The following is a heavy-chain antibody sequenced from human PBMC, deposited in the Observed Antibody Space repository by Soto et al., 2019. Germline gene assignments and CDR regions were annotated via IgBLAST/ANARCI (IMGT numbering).Heavy chain of an antibody. CDR3: ANDTYYDTPGWFDP. D-gene: IGHD3-22*01. V-gene: IGHV3-23*01. J-gene: IGHJ5*02. Sequence: GGSLRLSCVGSGFTFRDHAMRWVRQAPGRGLEWVSAISANGASIQHADSVKGRFSVSRDNAKNTVYLQMDNLRTEDLAVYYCANDTYYDTPGWFDPWGQGSRVTVSS. CDR2: ISANGASI. CDR1: GFTFRDHA.